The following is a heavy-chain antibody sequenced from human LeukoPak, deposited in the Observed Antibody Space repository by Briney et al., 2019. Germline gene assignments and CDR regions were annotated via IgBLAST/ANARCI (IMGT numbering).Heavy chain of an antibody. V-gene: IGHV1-18*01. J-gene: IGHJ4*02. CDR3: ASHAGTVTTDYFDY. CDR1: GYTFTSYG. Sequence: APVKVSCKASGYTFTSYGISWVRQAPGQGLEWMGWISAYNGNTNYAQKLQGRVTMTTDTSTSTAYMELRSLRSDDTAVYYCASHAGTVTTDYFDYWGQGTLVTVSS. CDR2: ISAYNGNT. D-gene: IGHD1-1*01.